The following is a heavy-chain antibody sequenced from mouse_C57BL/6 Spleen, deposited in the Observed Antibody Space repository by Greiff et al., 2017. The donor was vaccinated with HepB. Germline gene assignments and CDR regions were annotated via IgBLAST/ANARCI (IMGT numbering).Heavy chain of an antibody. J-gene: IGHJ4*01. Sequence: VQLQQSGAELVKPGASVKISCKASGYAFSSYWMNWVKQRPGKGLEWIGQIYPGDGDTNYNGKFKGKATLTADKSSSTAYMQLSSLTSEDSAVYFCARYSYYGRSDVGYAMDYWGQGTSVTVSS. CDR3: ARYSYYGRSDVGYAMDY. V-gene: IGHV1-80*01. CDR2: IYPGDGDT. CDR1: GYAFSSYW. D-gene: IGHD2-12*01.